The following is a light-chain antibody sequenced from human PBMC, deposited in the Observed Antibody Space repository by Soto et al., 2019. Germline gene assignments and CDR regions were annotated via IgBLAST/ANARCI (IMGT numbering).Light chain of an antibody. CDR1: YSDVGGSNY. V-gene: IGLV2-8*01. CDR3: SSNVVGTNLKI. J-gene: IGLJ2*01. CDR2: EVI. Sequence: QSALTQPPSASGSPGQSVTISCTGTYSDVGGSNYVSWYQQHPGKAPKLVIYEVIQRPPGVPDRFSGSRSGNTAALTVSRIEAEDEADYYCSSNVVGTNLKIFGGGTKLTVL.